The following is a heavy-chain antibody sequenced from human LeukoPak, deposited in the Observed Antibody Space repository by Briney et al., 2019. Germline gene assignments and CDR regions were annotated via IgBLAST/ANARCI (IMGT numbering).Heavy chain of an antibody. CDR3: ARVPGYYYDSSGYYPKYNYYYYMDV. CDR1: GYTFTSYG. Sequence: ASVKVSCKASGYTFTSYGISWVRQAPGQGLEWMGWISAYNGNTDYAQKLQGRVTMTTDTSTSTAYMELRSLRSDDTAVYYCARVPGYYYDSSGYYPKYNYYYYMDVWGKGTTVTVSS. D-gene: IGHD3-22*01. V-gene: IGHV1-18*01. J-gene: IGHJ6*03. CDR2: ISAYNGNT.